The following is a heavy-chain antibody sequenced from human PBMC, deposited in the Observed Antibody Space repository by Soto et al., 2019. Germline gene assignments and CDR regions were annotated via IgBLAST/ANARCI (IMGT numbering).Heavy chain of an antibody. D-gene: IGHD5-18*01. CDR2: ISYDGSNK. J-gene: IGHJ4*02. Sequence: QVQLVESGGGVVQPGRSLRLSCAASGFTFSSYGMHWVRQAPGKGLVWVAVISYDGSNKYYADSVKGRFTISRDNSKNTLYLQMNSLRAEDTAVYYCAKDPTWRAGIQYQSDYWSQGTLLTVSS. V-gene: IGHV3-30*18. CDR3: AKDPTWRAGIQYQSDY. CDR1: GFTFSSYG.